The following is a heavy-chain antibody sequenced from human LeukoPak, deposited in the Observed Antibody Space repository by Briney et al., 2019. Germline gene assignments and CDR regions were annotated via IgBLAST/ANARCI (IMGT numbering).Heavy chain of an antibody. D-gene: IGHD2-21*02. Sequence: GASVKVSCKASGYRFTGYYMHWVRQAPGQGLEWMGWINPNSGGTNYAQKFQGRVTMTRDTSISTAYMELSRLRSDDTAVYYCASFCGGDCLAWDYWGQGTLVTVSS. CDR1: GYRFTGYY. CDR2: INPNSGGT. CDR3: ASFCGGDCLAWDY. V-gene: IGHV1-2*02. J-gene: IGHJ4*02.